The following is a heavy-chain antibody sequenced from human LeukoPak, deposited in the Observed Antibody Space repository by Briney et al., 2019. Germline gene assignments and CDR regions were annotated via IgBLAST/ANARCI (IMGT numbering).Heavy chain of an antibody. Sequence: QSGGSLRLSCAASGFTFSSYGMHWVRQAPGKGLEWVAFIRYDGSNKYYADSVKGRFTISRDNSKNTLYLQMNSLRAEDTAVYYCAKARYSGSYYIDYWGQGTLVTVSS. CDR3: AKARYSGSYYIDY. J-gene: IGHJ4*02. CDR2: IRYDGSNK. D-gene: IGHD1-26*01. V-gene: IGHV3-30*02. CDR1: GFTFSSYG.